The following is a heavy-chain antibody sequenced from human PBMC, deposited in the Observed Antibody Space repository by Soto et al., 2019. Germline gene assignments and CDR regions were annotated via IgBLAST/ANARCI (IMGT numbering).Heavy chain of an antibody. CDR3: ARDVESGSSQYYYYYYGMDV. CDR1: GFTFSSYA. CDR2: ISYDGSNK. Sequence: GSRRLSCAASGFTFSSYAMHWVRQAPGKGLEWVAVISYDGSNKYYADSVKGRFTISRDNSKNTLYLQMNSLRAEDTAVYYCARDVESGSSQYYYYYYGMDVWGQGTTVTVSS. J-gene: IGHJ6*02. V-gene: IGHV3-30-3*01. D-gene: IGHD1-26*01.